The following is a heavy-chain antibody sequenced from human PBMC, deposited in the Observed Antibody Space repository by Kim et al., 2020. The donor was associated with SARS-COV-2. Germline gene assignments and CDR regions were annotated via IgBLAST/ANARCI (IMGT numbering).Heavy chain of an antibody. CDR1: GFTFGDYA. J-gene: IGHJ6*02. CDR2: IRSKAYGGTT. CDR3: TRDLGGYRYFGGMDV. Sequence: GGSLRLSCTASGFTFGDYAMSWFRQAPGKGLEWVGFIRSKAYGGTTEYAASVKGRFTISRDDSKSIAYLQMNSLKTEDTAVYYCTRDLGGYRYFGGMDVWGQGTTVTVSS. D-gene: IGHD5-18*01. V-gene: IGHV3-49*03.